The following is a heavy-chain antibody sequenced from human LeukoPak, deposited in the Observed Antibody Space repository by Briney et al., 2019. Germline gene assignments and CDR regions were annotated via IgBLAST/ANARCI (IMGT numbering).Heavy chain of an antibody. CDR3: ARVGVDFLDAFDI. V-gene: IGHV4-59*01. CDR1: GGSISSYY. CDR2: IYYSGST. J-gene: IGHJ3*02. D-gene: IGHD3-3*01. Sequence: LETLSLTCTVSGGSISSYYWSWIRQPPGKGLEWIGYIYYSGSTNYNPSLKSRVTISVDTSKNQFSLKLSSVTAADTAVYYCARVGVDFLDAFDIWGQGTMVTVSS.